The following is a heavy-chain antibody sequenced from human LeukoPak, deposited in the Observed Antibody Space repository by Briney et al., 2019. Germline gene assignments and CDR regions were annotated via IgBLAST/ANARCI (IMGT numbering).Heavy chain of an antibody. J-gene: IGHJ5*01. Sequence: SETLSPTCAVYGASFSYDYWSWIRQAPGKGLEWIGEINHSGSITYNPSLESRVTISAEKSKSQFSLRLTSVTAADTAVYYCAKGVWAPRFDSWGQGTLVTVSS. V-gene: IGHV4-34*01. CDR3: AKGVWAPRFDS. D-gene: IGHD7-27*01. CDR2: INHSGSI. CDR1: GASFSYDY.